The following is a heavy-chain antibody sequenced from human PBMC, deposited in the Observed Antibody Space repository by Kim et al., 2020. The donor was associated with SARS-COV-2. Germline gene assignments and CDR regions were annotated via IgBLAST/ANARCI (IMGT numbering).Heavy chain of an antibody. CDR3: ARQFTLVQGVLNWFDP. Sequence: SETLSLTCTVSGGSISSSSYYWGWIRQPPGKGLEWIGSIYYNGSTYYNPSLKSRVTISVDTSKNQFSLKLSSVTAADTAVYYCARQFTLVQGVLNWFDP. J-gene: IGHJ5*02. D-gene: IGHD3-10*01. V-gene: IGHV4-39*01. CDR1: GGSISSSSYY. CDR2: IYYNGST.